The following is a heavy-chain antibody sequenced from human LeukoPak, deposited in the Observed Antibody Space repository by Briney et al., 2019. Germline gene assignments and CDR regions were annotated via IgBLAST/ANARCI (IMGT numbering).Heavy chain of an antibody. CDR2: IYYSGST. D-gene: IGHD3-3*01. CDR3: ARQKYYDFWSGYEDYYYYGMDV. V-gene: IGHV4-59*08. Sequence: PSETLSLTCTVSGVSISSYYWSWIRQPPGKGLEWIGYIYYSGSTNYNPSLKSRVTISVDTSKNQFSLKLSSVTAADTAVYYCARQKYYDFWSGYEDYYYYGMDVWGQGTTVTVSS. J-gene: IGHJ6*02. CDR1: GVSISSYY.